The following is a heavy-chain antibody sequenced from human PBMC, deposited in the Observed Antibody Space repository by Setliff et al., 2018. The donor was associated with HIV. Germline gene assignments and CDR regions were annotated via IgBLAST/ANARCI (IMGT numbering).Heavy chain of an antibody. J-gene: IGHJ4*02. V-gene: IGHV4-34*01. CDR2: IDHSGNI. D-gene: IGHD3-10*01. CDR1: GVSISDYY. Sequence: PSETLSLTCFVSGVSISDYYWTWIRQPPGKGLEWIGEIDHSGNIKYHASLKSRVTISKDTSKNQISLKLRSVTAADTAVYYCARGLNYYGSGSYLPLGYWGQGTLVTVSS. CDR3: ARGLNYYGSGSYLPLGY.